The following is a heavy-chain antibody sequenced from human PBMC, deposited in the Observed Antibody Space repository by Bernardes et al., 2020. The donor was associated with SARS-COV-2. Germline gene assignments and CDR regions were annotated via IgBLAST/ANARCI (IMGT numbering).Heavy chain of an antibody. CDR3: VKDRESDLVHNFDY. CDR2: MLNNGYTK. V-gene: IGHV3-30*18. Sequence: GGSLRPSCAAPGFTFSSYGMHWVRQAPGKGLEWVAAMLNNGYTKYYADSVKDRFTVSRDNSKNTLYLQMNSLRAEDTAVYYCVKDRESDLVHNFDYWGQGTLVTVSS. CDR1: GFTFSSYG. J-gene: IGHJ4*02. D-gene: IGHD1-26*01.